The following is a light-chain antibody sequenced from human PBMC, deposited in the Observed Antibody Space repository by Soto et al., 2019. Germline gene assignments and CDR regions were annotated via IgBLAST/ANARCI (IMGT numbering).Light chain of an antibody. V-gene: IGLV2-14*01. CDR1: SSDVGDYNY. CDR2: AVT. Sequence: QSVLTQPASVSGSPGQSITISCTGSSSDVGDYNYVSWYQQHPGKAPQLMIYAVTNRPSGVSNRFSGSKSGNTASLTISGLQAEDEADYYCSSYTSSSSNFVFGSGTKLTVL. J-gene: IGLJ1*01. CDR3: SSYTSSSSNFV.